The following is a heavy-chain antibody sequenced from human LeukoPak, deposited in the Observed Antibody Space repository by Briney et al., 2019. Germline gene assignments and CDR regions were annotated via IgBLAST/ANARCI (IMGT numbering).Heavy chain of an antibody. J-gene: IGHJ4*02. Sequence: GRSLRLSCAASEFAFRTYAMHWVRQAPGKGLEWVAIMSYDGRNEYYADSVKGRFTISRDNSKNALFLQMNSLRPEDTANYHCARGYGSGSSYFDYWGQGTLVTVSS. CDR3: ARGYGSGSSYFDY. CDR2: MSYDGRNE. CDR1: EFAFRTYA. D-gene: IGHD3-10*01. V-gene: IGHV3-30-3*01.